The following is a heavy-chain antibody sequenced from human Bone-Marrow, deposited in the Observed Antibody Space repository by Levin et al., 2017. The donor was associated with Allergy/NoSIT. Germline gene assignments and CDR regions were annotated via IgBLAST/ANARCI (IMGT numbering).Heavy chain of an antibody. J-gene: IGHJ4*02. CDR3: AREKSGYESHFDY. Sequence: PGGSLRLSCAVSGFTFSNSGMHWVRQAPGKGLEWVALIWYDGSDKYYADSVKGRFTISRDNFKNTLYLQMNSLRAEDTAVYYCAREKSGYESHFDYWGQGTLVTVSS. CDR2: IWYDGSDK. CDR1: GFTFSNSG. V-gene: IGHV3-33*01. D-gene: IGHD5-12*01.